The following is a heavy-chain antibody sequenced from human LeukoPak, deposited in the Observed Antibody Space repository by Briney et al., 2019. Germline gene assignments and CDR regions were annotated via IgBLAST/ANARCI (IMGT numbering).Heavy chain of an antibody. D-gene: IGHD3-3*01. Sequence: GASVKVSCKASGYTFTSYGISWVRQAPGQGLEWMGWISACNGNTNYAQKLQGRVTMTTDTSTSTAYMELRSLRSDDTAVYYCARSTIFGVVIILGYWGQGTLVTVSS. CDR2: ISACNGNT. J-gene: IGHJ4*02. CDR3: ARSTIFGVVIILGY. CDR1: GYTFTSYG. V-gene: IGHV1-18*01.